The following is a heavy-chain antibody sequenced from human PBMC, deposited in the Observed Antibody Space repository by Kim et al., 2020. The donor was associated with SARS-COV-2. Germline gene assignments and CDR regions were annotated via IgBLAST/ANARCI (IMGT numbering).Heavy chain of an antibody. CDR3: AKSHLTVVAATGFDY. D-gene: IGHD2-15*01. Sequence: DSGSVRFTISKDNSKNSLYLQMNSLGTEGTALYYCAKSHLTVVAATGFDYWGQGTLVTVSS. J-gene: IGHJ4*02. V-gene: IGHV3-43*01.